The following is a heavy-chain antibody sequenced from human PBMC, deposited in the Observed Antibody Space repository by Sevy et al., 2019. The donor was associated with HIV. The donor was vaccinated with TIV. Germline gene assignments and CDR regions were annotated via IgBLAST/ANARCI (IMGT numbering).Heavy chain of an antibody. D-gene: IGHD1-26*01. CDR1: GGSISGGNYF. CDR3: AGDSGNYPYDFDY. J-gene: IGHJ4*01. V-gene: IGHV4-61*01. CDR2: IHYSGTT. Sequence: SETLSLTWTVSGGSISGGNYFWSWIRQSPGKGLEWIGYIHYSGTTNYNPSLKSRVTISVDTSKNQFALKLRSVTAADTAVYYCAGDSGNYPYDFDYWGQGTLVTVSS.